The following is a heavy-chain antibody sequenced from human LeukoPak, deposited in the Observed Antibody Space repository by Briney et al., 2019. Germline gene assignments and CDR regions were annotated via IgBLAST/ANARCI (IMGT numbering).Heavy chain of an antibody. V-gene: IGHV3-7*01. D-gene: IGHD5-18*01. CDR2: IKHDGSEN. Sequence: GGSLRLCCEAPGFTFNTYWMSWVRQAPGKGLEWVASIKHDGSENYYVDSVNGRFTISRDNAKNSLFLQMTNLRVEDTAVYYCARPGGYSWYFDLWGRGTLVTVSS. CDR3: ARPGGYSWYFDL. CDR1: GFTFNTYW. J-gene: IGHJ2*01.